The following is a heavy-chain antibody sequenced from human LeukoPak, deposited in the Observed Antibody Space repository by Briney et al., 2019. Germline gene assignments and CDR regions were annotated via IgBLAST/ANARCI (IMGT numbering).Heavy chain of an antibody. CDR2: INPSGGST. Sequence: ASVTVSCTASGYTFTSYYMHWVRQAPGQGLEWMGIINPSGGSTSYAQKFQGRVTMTRDMSTSTVYMELSSLRSEDTAVYYCARGYSSSWYWFDPWGQGTLVTVSS. J-gene: IGHJ5*02. V-gene: IGHV1-46*01. CDR3: ARGYSSSWYWFDP. CDR1: GYTFTSYY. D-gene: IGHD6-13*01.